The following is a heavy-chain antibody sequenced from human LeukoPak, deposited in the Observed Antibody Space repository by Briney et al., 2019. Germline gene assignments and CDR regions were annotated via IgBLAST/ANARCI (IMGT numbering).Heavy chain of an antibody. V-gene: IGHV1-2*02. Sequence: ASVKVSCKASGYPXTGYYIHGVRQAPGQGLDWMGWINPNSGGTNYAQKFQGRVTMTSDTSITTAYMDLSRLTSDDTAVYYCAREISDYASAYWGQGTLVTVSS. CDR2: INPNSGGT. CDR1: GYPXTGYY. D-gene: IGHD4-17*01. CDR3: AREISDYASAY. J-gene: IGHJ4*02.